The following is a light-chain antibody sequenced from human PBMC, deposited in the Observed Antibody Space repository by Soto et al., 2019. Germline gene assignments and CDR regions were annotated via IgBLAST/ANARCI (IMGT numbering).Light chain of an antibody. J-gene: IGLJ2*01. CDR3: QSYDSSLTV. CDR1: SSNIGAGYD. Sequence: QSVLTQPPSVSGAPGQRVTISCTGSSSNIGAGYDVHWYQQLPGTAPKLLIYGNSNRPSGVPDRFSGSKSGTSASLAITGLQAEDEADYYCQSYDSSLTVFGGGTKPPS. CDR2: GNS. V-gene: IGLV1-40*01.